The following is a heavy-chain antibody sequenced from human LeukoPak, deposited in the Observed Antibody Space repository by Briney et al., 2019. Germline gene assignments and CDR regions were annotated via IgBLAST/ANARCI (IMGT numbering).Heavy chain of an antibody. Sequence: GGSLRLSCAASGFTFSSYGMHWVRQAPGKGLEWVAFIRYDGSNEYYADSVKGRFTISRDNSENTLYLQMNSLRAEDTAVYYCAKEEAGYCSGGSCYSFNYWGQGTLVTVSS. CDR2: IRYDGSNE. CDR3: AKEEAGYCSGGSCYSFNY. J-gene: IGHJ4*02. D-gene: IGHD2-15*01. CDR1: GFTFSSYG. V-gene: IGHV3-30*02.